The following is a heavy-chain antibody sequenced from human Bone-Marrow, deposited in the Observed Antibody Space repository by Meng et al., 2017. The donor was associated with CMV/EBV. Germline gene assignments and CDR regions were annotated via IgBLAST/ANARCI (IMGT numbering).Heavy chain of an antibody. V-gene: IGHV3-30-3*02. J-gene: IGHJ4*02. D-gene: IGHD1-26*01. CDR1: GFIFSSYS. CDR2: ISYDGSNK. Sequence: ALRLSCAASGFIFSSYSMHWVRQAPGKGLEWVAVISYDGSNKYYADSVKGRFTISRDNSKNTLYLQMNSLRAEDTAVYYCAKFGWGSGSYLVEATPYWGQGPLVTVSS. CDR3: AKFGWGSGSYLVEATPY.